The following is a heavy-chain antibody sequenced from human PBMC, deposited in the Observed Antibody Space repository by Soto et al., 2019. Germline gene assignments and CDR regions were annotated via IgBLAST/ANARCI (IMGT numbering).Heavy chain of an antibody. CDR3: ARASYPITMVRGVTNWFDP. CDR2: IYHSGST. Sequence: PSETLSLTCAVSGGSISSGGYSWSWIRQPPGKGLEWIGYIYHSGSTYYNPSLKSRVTISVDRSKNQFSLKLSSVTAADTAVYYCARASYPITMVRGVTNWFDPWGQGTLVTVSS. J-gene: IGHJ5*02. CDR1: GGSISSGGYS. V-gene: IGHV4-30-2*01. D-gene: IGHD3-10*01.